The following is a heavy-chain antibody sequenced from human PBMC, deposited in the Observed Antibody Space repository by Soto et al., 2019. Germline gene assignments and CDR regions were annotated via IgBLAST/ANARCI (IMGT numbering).Heavy chain of an antibody. D-gene: IGHD3-22*01. CDR2: IYYSGST. CDR3: AREVTYYYDSSGYFDAFDI. J-gene: IGHJ3*02. CDR1: GGSISSGGYY. V-gene: IGHV4-31*03. Sequence: SETLSLTCTVSGGSISSGGYYWSWIRQHPGKGLEWIGYIYYSGSTYYNPSLKSRVTISVDTSKNQFSLKLSSVTAADTAVYYCAREVTYYYDSSGYFDAFDIWGQGTMVTVSS.